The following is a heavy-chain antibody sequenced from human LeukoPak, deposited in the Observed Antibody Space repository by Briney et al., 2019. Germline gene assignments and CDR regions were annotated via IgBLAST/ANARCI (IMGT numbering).Heavy chain of an antibody. Sequence: GGSLRLSCAASGFSFSGSDMNWVRQAPGKGLEWVSYISSRSLTIFYADSVKGRFTISRDNAKNSLYLQMNSLRAEDTAVYYCARDSEDMVRGVIEYWGQGTLVTVSS. CDR1: GFSFSGSD. D-gene: IGHD3-10*01. CDR3: ARDSEDMVRGVIEY. V-gene: IGHV3-48*04. CDR2: ISSRSLTI. J-gene: IGHJ4*02.